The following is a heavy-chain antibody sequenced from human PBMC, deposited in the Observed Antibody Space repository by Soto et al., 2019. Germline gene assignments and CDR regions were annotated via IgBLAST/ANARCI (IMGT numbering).Heavy chain of an antibody. Sequence: NPSETLSLTCTVSGDSMSSNNYYWGWIRQPPGKGLEWIGGTYYSGSTYYNPSLKSRVTVSVDTSKNQFSLKLSSVTAADTAVYYCARTPLLWGQGTLVTVSS. J-gene: IGHJ4*02. V-gene: IGHV4-39*07. CDR2: TYYSGST. D-gene: IGHD1-26*01. CDR3: ARTPLL. CDR1: GDSMSSNNYY.